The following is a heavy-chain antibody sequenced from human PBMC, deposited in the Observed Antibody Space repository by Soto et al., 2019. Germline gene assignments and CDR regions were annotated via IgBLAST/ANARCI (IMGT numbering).Heavy chain of an antibody. CDR3: AHRAYYDRSESFDY. J-gene: IGHJ4*02. CDR2: IYWDDDK. CDR1: GFSLSTSGVG. Sequence: QITLKESGPTLVKPTQTLTLTCTFSGFSLSTSGVGVGWIRQPPGKALEWLALIYWDDDKRYSPSLKSRLTVTKDTSKNQVVLTMTNMDPVDTATYYCAHRAYYDRSESFDYWGQGTLVTVSS. V-gene: IGHV2-5*02. D-gene: IGHD3-22*01.